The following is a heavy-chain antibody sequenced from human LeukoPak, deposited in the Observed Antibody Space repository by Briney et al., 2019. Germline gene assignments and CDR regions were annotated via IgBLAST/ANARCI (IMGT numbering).Heavy chain of an antibody. CDR1: GGSISTSSYY. J-gene: IGHJ4*02. Sequence: ETSETLSLTCSVSGGSISTSSYYWGWIRQPPGKGLEWIGNIYYSGSTYYNPSLRSRVTISDDTSKNQFSLKLSSVTAADTAVYYCARRLGSSGWFRYWGQGTLVTVSS. V-gene: IGHV4-39*07. D-gene: IGHD6-19*01. CDR3: ARRLGSSGWFRY. CDR2: IYYSGST.